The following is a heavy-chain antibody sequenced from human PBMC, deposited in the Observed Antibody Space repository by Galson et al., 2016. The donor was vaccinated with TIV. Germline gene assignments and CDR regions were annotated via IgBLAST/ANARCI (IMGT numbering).Heavy chain of an antibody. CDR2: IIPMFGTA. J-gene: IGHJ6*02. CDR1: GGTFSSYV. D-gene: IGHD5-18*01. Sequence: SVKVSCKASGGTFSSYVIKWVRQAPGQGLEWMGEIIPMFGTANYAQMFQGRVTITADESTSTAYMELSSLRSEDTAVYYCVKDRNTAFDTHYSYYGLDVWGQGTTVIVSS. CDR3: VKDRNTAFDTHYSYYGLDV. V-gene: IGHV1-69*13.